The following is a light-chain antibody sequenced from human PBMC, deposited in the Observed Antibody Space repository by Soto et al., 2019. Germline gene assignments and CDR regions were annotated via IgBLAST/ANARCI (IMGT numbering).Light chain of an antibody. Sequence: AIQMTQSPSSLSASVGDRVIITCRASQAIRNDLGWYQQKPGKAPKLLIYTASTLQSGVPSRFSGSGSGADFTLTIRSLQPEDSATYYELHDYSYPQTFGQGPKVEIK. CDR3: LHDYSYPQT. J-gene: IGKJ1*01. V-gene: IGKV1-6*01. CDR1: QAIRND. CDR2: TAS.